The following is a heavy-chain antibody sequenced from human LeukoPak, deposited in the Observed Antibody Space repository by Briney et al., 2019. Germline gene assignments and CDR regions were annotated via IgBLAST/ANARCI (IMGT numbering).Heavy chain of an antibody. CDR1: GDSISTYY. V-gene: IGHV4-59*12. Sequence: PSETLSLTCTVSGDSISTYYWSWIRQPPGKGLEWIGYMYYSGSTNYNPSLKSRVTVSLDKSKNHLSLNLTSVTAADTAVYYCSRENGAFSPFGYWGQGTLVTVPS. CDR3: SRENGAFSPFGY. J-gene: IGHJ4*02. CDR2: MYYSGST. D-gene: IGHD2-8*01.